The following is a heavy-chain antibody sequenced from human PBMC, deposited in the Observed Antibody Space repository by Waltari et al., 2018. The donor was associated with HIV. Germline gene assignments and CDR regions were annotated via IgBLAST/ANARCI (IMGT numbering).Heavy chain of an antibody. V-gene: IGHV4-38-2*01. CDR3: ARLMSTTRFDS. Sequence: QVQLQESGPGLVKPSETLSLTCRVSGYSITSAHYWGWIRQHPGKGLQWIGSISHSGKTYYDPTLKSRINISRDTSKNLFSLELTSVTAADTAVYYCARLMSTTRFDSWGQGTLVSVSS. CDR2: ISHSGKT. D-gene: IGHD1-7*01. CDR1: GYSITSAHY. J-gene: IGHJ4*02.